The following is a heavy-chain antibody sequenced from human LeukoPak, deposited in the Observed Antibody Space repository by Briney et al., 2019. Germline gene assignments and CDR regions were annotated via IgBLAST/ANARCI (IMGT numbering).Heavy chain of an antibody. Sequence: GGSLRLSCAASGFTFSSYSMNWVRQAPGKGLEWVSYISSSSSTIYYADSVKGRFTISRDNAKNSLYLQMNSLRAEDTAVYYCAREGSTQWLVRPQYDYWGQGTLVTVSS. J-gene: IGHJ4*02. CDR1: GFTFSSYS. D-gene: IGHD6-19*01. CDR2: ISSSSSTI. CDR3: AREGSTQWLVRPQYDY. V-gene: IGHV3-48*01.